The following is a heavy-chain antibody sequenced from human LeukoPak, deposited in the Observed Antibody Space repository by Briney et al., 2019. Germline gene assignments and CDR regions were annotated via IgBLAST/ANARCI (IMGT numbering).Heavy chain of an antibody. CDR1: GFTFSSYA. J-gene: IGHJ4*02. Sequence: GRSLRLSCAASGFTFSSYAMHWVRQAPGKGLEWVAVISYDGSNKYYADSVKGRFTISRDNSKNTLYLQMNSLRAEDTAVYYCAREWEGIVVVPAATSLDYWGQGTLVTVSS. D-gene: IGHD2-2*01. V-gene: IGHV3-30-3*01. CDR3: AREWEGIVVVPAATSLDY. CDR2: ISYDGSNK.